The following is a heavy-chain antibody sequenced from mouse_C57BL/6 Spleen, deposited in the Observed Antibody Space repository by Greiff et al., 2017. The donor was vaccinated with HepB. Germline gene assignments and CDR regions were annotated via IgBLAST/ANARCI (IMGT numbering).Heavy chain of an antibody. V-gene: IGHV7-3*01. J-gene: IGHJ2*01. CDR2: IRNKANGYTT. CDR1: GFTFTDYY. D-gene: IGHD1-1*01. CDR3: ARLDTTVVAYYFDY. Sequence: EVHLVESGGGLVQPGGSLSLSCAASGFTFTDYYMSWVRQPPGKALEWLGFIRNKANGYTTEYSASVKGRFTISRDNSQSILYLQMNALRAEDSTTYYCARLDTTVVAYYFDYWGQGTTLTVSS.